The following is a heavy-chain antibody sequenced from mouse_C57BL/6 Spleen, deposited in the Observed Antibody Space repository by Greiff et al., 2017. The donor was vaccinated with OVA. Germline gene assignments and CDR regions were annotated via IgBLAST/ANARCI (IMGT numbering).Heavy chain of an antibody. J-gene: IGHJ3*01. CDR1: GFTFSDYG. Sequence: DVQLVESGGGLVKPGGSLKLSCAASGFTFSDYGMHWVRQAPEKGLEWVAYISSGSSTIYSADTVKGRFTISRDNAKNTLFLQMTSLRSEDTAMYDGARTGEKTGSSWLAYGGQGLWSLSLQ. D-gene: IGHD4-1*01. V-gene: IGHV5-17*01. CDR3: ARTGEKTGSSWLAY. CDR2: ISSGSSTI.